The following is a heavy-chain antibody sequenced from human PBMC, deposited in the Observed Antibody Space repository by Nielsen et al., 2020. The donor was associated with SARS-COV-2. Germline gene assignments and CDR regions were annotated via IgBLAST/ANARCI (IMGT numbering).Heavy chain of an antibody. Sequence: ASVKVSCKASGGTFSSYAISWVRQAPGQGLEWMGWINTNTGNPTYAQGFTGRFVFSLDTSVSTAYLQISSLKAEDTVVYYCARAFGATRNNWFDPWGQGTLVTVSS. D-gene: IGHD5-12*01. CDR2: INTNTGNP. V-gene: IGHV7-4-1*02. J-gene: IGHJ5*02. CDR1: GGTFSSYA. CDR3: ARAFGATRNNWFDP.